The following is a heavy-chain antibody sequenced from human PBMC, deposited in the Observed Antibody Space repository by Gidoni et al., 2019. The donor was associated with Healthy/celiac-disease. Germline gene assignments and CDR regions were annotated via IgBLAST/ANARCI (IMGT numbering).Heavy chain of an antibody. J-gene: IGHJ4*02. CDR3: ARLRKDFWSGYYRPGFDY. D-gene: IGHD3-3*01. CDR1: GGSISSSSYY. Sequence: QLQLQESGPGLVKPSETLSLTCTVSGGSISSSSYYWGWIRQPPGKGLEWIGSIYYSGSTYYNPSLKSRVTISVDTSKNQFSLKLSSVTAADTAVYYCARLRKDFWSGYYRPGFDYWGQGTLVTVSS. V-gene: IGHV4-39*01. CDR2: IYYSGST.